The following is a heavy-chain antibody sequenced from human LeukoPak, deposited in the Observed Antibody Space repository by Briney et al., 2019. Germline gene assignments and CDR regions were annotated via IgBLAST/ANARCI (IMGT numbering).Heavy chain of an antibody. V-gene: IGHV1-2*02. CDR3: ARGRGYGSSTLDY. CDR1: GYTFTDYY. Sequence: GASVKVSCTASGYTFTDYYMHWVRQAPGQGLEWMGWINPYSGGTNYAQKFQGRVSMTRDTSISTAYMELSSLRSDDTAVYYCARGRGYGSSTLDYWGQGTLVTVSS. J-gene: IGHJ4*02. CDR2: INPYSGGT. D-gene: IGHD5-12*01.